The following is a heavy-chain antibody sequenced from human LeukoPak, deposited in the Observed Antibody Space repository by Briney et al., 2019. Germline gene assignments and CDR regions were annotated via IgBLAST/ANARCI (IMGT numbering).Heavy chain of an antibody. J-gene: IGHJ4*02. CDR3: ARNLIPEQLVLNF. CDR1: GGSISSYY. CDR2: IYYTGST. D-gene: IGHD6-13*01. V-gene: IGHV4-59*01. Sequence: SETLSLTCTVAGGSISSYYWSWIRQPPGKGLEWIGYIYYTGSTNYNPSLKSRVTMSVDTSKNQFSLNLKSVTPEDTAVYYCARNLIPEQLVLNFWGQGTLVTVSS.